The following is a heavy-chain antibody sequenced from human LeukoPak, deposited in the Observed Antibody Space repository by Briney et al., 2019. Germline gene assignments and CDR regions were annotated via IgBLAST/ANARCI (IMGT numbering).Heavy chain of an antibody. V-gene: IGHV3-23*01. D-gene: IGHD2-2*03. CDR1: GFTFSIYA. J-gene: IGHJ4*02. Sequence: GGSLRLSCTASGFTFSIYAMSWVRQAPGKGLAWVSGISGSGGSTDYADSVKGRFTISRDNSKNTLYLQMNSLRAEDTAVYYCAKARPMDILLVYFDYWGQGTLVTVSS. CDR2: ISGSGGST. CDR3: AKARPMDILLVYFDY.